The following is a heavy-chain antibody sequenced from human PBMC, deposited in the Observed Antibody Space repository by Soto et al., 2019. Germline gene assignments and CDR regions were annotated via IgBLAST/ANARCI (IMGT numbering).Heavy chain of an antibody. V-gene: IGHV3-48*03. CDR1: GFTFSSYE. CDR2: ISSSGSTI. Sequence: GGSLRLSCAASGFTFSSYEMNWVRQAPGKGLEWVSYISSSGSTIYYVDSVKGRFTTSRDNAKNSLYLQMNSLRAEDTAVYYCARGGPGELQPLFDYWGQGTLVTVSS. J-gene: IGHJ4*02. D-gene: IGHD1-26*01. CDR3: ARGGPGELQPLFDY.